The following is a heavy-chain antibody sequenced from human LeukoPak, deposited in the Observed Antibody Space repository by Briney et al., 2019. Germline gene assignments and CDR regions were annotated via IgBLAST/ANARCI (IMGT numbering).Heavy chain of an antibody. CDR2: FDPEDGET. D-gene: IGHD4-17*01. Sequence: GASVKVSCKVSGYTLTELSMHWVRQAPGEGLEWMGGFDPEDGETIYAQKFQGRVTMTEDTSTDTAYMELSSLRSEDTAVYYCATNGERSYGMDVWGQGTTVTVSS. V-gene: IGHV1-24*01. CDR1: GYTLTELS. J-gene: IGHJ6*02. CDR3: ATNGERSYGMDV.